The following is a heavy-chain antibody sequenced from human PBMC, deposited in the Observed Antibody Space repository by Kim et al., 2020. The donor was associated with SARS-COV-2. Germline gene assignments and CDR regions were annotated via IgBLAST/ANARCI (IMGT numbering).Heavy chain of an antibody. Sequence: ADSVQDRVTSARDNAKNSLYLQMNSLGAEDTALYYCARAAGYYYYYGMDVWGQGTTVTVSS. V-gene: IGHV3-9*01. CDR3: ARAAGYYYYYGMDV. J-gene: IGHJ6*02. D-gene: IGHD6-13*01.